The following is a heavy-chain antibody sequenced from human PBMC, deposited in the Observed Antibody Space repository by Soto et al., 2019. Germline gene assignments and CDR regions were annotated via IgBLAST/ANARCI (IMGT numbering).Heavy chain of an antibody. J-gene: IGHJ6*02. CDR1: GGTFSSYA. D-gene: IGHD6-19*01. V-gene: IGHV1-69*01. Sequence: QVQLVQSGAEVKKPGSSVKVSCKASGGTFSSYAISWVRQAPGQGLEWMGGIIPIVGTANYAQKFQGRVTITADESTSTAYMELSSLRSEDTAVYYCARSGSSSGWAYYYGMDVWGQGTTVTVSS. CDR3: ARSGSSSGWAYYYGMDV. CDR2: IIPIVGTA.